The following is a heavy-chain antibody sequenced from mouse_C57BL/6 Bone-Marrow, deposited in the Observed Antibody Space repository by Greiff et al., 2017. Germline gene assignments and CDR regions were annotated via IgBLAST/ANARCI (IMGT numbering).Heavy chain of an antibody. CDR3: ARGRNWDYAMDY. J-gene: IGHJ4*01. D-gene: IGHD4-1*01. Sequence: LKESGAELVRPGSSVKLSCKDSSFAFMASAMHWVKQRPGHGLEWIGSFTMYSDATEYSENFKGKATLTANTSSSTAYMELSSLTSEDSAVYYCARGRNWDYAMDYWGQGTSVTVSS. CDR2: FTMYSDAT. CDR1: SFAFMASA. V-gene: IGHV1-49*01.